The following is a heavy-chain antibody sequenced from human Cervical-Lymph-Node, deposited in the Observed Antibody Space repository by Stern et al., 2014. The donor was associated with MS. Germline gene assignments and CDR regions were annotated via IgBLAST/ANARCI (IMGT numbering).Heavy chain of an antibody. J-gene: IGHJ4*02. V-gene: IGHV5-51*01. CDR1: GYSFTSYW. CDR2: ISPVDSNA. D-gene: IGHD6-19*01. CDR3: ARQLSSEELDY. Sequence: VQLQQSGAEVKKPGESLKISCKGSGYSFTSYWIAWVRQMPGKGLEWMGIISPVDSNARYSPSFQGQVTFSVDKSVGTAYVQWNSLKASDTAMYYCARQLSSEELDYWGQGTLVSVSS.